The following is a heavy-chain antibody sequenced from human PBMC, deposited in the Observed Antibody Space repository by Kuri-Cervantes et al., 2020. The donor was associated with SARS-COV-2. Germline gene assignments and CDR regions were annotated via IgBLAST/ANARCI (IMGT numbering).Heavy chain of an antibody. Sequence: GESLKISCVGSGFIFSDYGIHWVRQAPGKGLEWVAVIWFDGNNEYYADSVKGRFTISRDNSKDTVYLQMNSLRAEDTAVYYCARGRATVTVIGAFDIWGQGKMVIVSS. D-gene: IGHD4-17*01. CDR1: GFIFSDYG. J-gene: IGHJ3*02. CDR2: IWFDGNNE. CDR3: ARGRATVTVIGAFDI. V-gene: IGHV3-33*01.